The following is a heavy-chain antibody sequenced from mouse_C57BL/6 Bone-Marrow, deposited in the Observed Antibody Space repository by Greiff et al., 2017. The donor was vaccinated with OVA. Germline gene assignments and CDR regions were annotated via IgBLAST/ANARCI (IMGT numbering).Heavy chain of an antibody. CDR2: ISSGGSYT. D-gene: IGHD1-1*01. CDR3: ARHYYGSSYEGYYAMDY. Sequence: EVQGVESGGDLVKPGGSLKLSCAASGFTFSSYGMSWVRQTPDKRLEWVATISSGGSYTNYPDSVKGRFTITRDNATNNLYLQMSSLKSEDTAMYYGARHYYGSSYEGYYAMDYWGQGTSVTVSS. CDR1: GFTFSSYG. V-gene: IGHV5-6*01. J-gene: IGHJ4*01.